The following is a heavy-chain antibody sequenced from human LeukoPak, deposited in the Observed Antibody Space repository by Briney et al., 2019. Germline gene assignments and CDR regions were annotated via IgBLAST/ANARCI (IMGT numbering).Heavy chain of an antibody. D-gene: IGHD3-22*01. Sequence: KVYCQASGGTFSSYALHWVRPAPGPGPERMGGIIPIFGTANSAQQFQGRVTITTDASTSTAYMALSSLRSEDTAVYYCARDSRDYYDSSGYLKYYYYYMDVWGKGTTVTVSS. J-gene: IGHJ6*03. CDR2: IIPIFGTA. CDR1: GGTFSSYA. CDR3: ARDSRDYYDSSGYLKYYYYYMDV. V-gene: IGHV1-69*05.